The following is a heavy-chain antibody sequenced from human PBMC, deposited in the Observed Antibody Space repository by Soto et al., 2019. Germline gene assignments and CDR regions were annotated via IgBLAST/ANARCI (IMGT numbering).Heavy chain of an antibody. CDR3: ARDWETTVTTQPDY. CDR1: GYTFTSYG. CDR2: ISAYNGNT. Sequence: QVQLVQSGAEVKKPGASVKVSCKASGYTFTSYGISWVRQAPGQGLEWLGWISAYNGNTNYALKLQGRVTMTSDTSTTTAYMELRSLRSDDTAVYYCARDWETTVTTQPDYWGQGTLVTVSS. V-gene: IGHV1-18*01. D-gene: IGHD4-17*01. J-gene: IGHJ4*02.